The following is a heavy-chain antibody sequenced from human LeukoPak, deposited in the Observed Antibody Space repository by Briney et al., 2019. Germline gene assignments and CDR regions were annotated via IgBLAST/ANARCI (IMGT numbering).Heavy chain of an antibody. CDR3: ARVDPPRDY. Sequence: PGGSLRLSCAASGFTFSSYAMHWVRQAPGKGLEWVAVISYDGSNKYYADSVKGRFTISRDNSKNTLYLQMNSLRAEDTAVYYCARVDPPRDYWGQGTLVTVSS. CDR1: GFTFSSYA. D-gene: IGHD3-9*01. J-gene: IGHJ4*02. V-gene: IGHV3-30*04. CDR2: ISYDGSNK.